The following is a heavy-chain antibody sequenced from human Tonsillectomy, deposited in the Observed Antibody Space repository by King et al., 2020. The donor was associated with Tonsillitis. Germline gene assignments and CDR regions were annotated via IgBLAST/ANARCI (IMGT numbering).Heavy chain of an antibody. CDR2: IKQDGSEK. CDR1: EFTFSTYW. J-gene: IGHJ4*02. D-gene: IGHD5-12*01. CDR3: ARAGAGYEGFDY. V-gene: IGHV3-7*01. Sequence: VQLVESGGGLVQPGGSLRLSCAASEFTFSTYWMTWVRQAPGNGLEWVANIKQDGSEKYYADSVRGRFTISRDNAENSLYLQMSSLRAEDTAVYYCARAGAGYEGFDYWGQGTLVTVSS.